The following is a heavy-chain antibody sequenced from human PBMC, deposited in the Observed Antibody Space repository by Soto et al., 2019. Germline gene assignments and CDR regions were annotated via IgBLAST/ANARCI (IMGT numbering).Heavy chain of an antibody. Sequence: EVQLLESGGGLVQPGGSLRLSCTASGFTFSDHAMTWVRQAPGKGLEWLSGISGGGTGAYYADSVKGRFTVSRDNSNNTVFLQMDSLRVEDTAVSYCAIDLWWHTHWGQGTLVTVSS. J-gene: IGHJ4*02. V-gene: IGHV3-23*01. CDR1: GFTFSDHA. CDR2: ISGGGTGA. CDR3: AIDLWWHTH. D-gene: IGHD2-15*01.